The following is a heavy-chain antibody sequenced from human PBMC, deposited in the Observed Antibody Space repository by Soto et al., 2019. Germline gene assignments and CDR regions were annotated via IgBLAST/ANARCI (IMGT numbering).Heavy chain of an antibody. D-gene: IGHD5-12*01. V-gene: IGHV1-18*01. Sequence: QGHLLQSGDEVKTPGASVRVSCRASGYPFTSYGISWVRQAPGQGLEWVARISAYNGNRDTAQKFQGRVTMTLDTSTDTAHMELGDLTSADTGVYYCARGRIVASIHDAFEIWGQGTKVTVSS. J-gene: IGHJ3*02. CDR1: GYPFTSYG. CDR3: ARGRIVASIHDAFEI. CDR2: ISAYNGNR.